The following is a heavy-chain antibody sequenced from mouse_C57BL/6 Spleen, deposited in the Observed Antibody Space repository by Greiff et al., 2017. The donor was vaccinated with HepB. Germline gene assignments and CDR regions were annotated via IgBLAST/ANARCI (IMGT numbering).Heavy chain of an antibody. Sequence: QVQLKQPGAELVKPGASVKMSCKASGYTFTSYWITWVKQRPGQGLEWIGDIYPGSGSTNYNEKFKSKATLTVDTSSSTAYMQLSSLTSEDSAVYYCARGAPHYYGSSLYWYFDVWGTGTTVTVSS. CDR2: IYPGSGST. D-gene: IGHD1-1*01. V-gene: IGHV1-55*01. CDR1: GYTFTSYW. J-gene: IGHJ1*03. CDR3: ARGAPHYYGSSLYWYFDV.